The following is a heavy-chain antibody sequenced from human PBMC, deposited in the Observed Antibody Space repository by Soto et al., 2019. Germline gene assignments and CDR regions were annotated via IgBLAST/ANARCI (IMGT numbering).Heavy chain of an antibody. D-gene: IGHD2-15*01. CDR2: IYYSGST. Sequence: SATLSLTCTVSGDSISYSYCSWIRQPPGRGLEWIGYIYYSGSTSYNPSLNSRVTISVDTSKNQFSLKLSSVTAADTALYYCAKTRGGVRASSYLDVWGKGTTVTVSS. CDR1: GDSISYSY. V-gene: IGHV4-59*08. J-gene: IGHJ6*03. CDR3: AKTRGGVRASSYLDV.